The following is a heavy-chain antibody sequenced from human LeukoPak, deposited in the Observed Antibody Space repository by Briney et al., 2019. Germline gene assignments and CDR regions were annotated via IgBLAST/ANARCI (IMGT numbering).Heavy chain of an antibody. CDR3: GRGNYYAMDV. V-gene: IGHV3-74*01. J-gene: IGHJ6*02. CDR2: INTDGSTT. Sequence: RGSLRVSCAASGFTFSSYWMLWVRQVPGKGLVWISRINTDGSTTSYVACVTGRFTISRDSAKNTLFLQMNTLRADDTAVYYCGRGNYYAMDVWGQGTAVPVPS. CDR1: GFTFSSYW.